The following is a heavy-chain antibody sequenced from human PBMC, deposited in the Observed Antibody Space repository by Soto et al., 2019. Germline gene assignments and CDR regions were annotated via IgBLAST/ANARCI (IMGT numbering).Heavy chain of an antibody. CDR2: ISFDGSKK. Sequence: GGSLRLSCAASGFIFSSYGMHWVRQAPGKGLEWVAVISFDGSKKYYADSVKGRFTVSRDNSKNTLDLHMNSLRTEDTAVYYCAKVAHSSGTFDNWGQGTLVTVSS. D-gene: IGHD3-3*02. J-gene: IGHJ4*02. V-gene: IGHV3-30*18. CDR3: AKVAHSSGTFDN. CDR1: GFIFSSYG.